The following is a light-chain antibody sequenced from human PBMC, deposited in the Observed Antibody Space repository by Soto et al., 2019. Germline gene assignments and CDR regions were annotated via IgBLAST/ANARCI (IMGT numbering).Light chain of an antibody. CDR3: QTWGTGIHVV. Sequence: QLVPTQSPSASASLGASVKLTCTLSSGHSSYAIAWHQQQPEKGPRYLMKLDSDGGPTQGDAIPDRFSGSSSGAERYLTISSLQSEDEADYYCQTWGTGIHVVFGGGTKLTVL. CDR1: SGHSSYA. V-gene: IGLV4-69*01. CDR2: LDSDGGP. J-gene: IGLJ2*01.